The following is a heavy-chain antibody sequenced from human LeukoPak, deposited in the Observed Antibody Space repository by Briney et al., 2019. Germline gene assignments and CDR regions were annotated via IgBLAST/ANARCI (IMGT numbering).Heavy chain of an antibody. CDR3: ARRVERDALGR. D-gene: IGHD2-2*01. V-gene: IGHV4-34*01. Sequence: SETLSLTCAVYGASFGGYYWNWIRQTPGKGLECIVEINHGGNTNYNPSLESRVTISLDASKNQLFLKLSCVSAADTAAYYCARRVERDALGRWGQGTLVTVSS. J-gene: IGHJ4*02. CDR1: GASFGGYY. CDR2: INHGGNT.